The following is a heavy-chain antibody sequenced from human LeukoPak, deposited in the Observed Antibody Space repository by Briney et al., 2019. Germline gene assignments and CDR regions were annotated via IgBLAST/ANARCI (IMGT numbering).Heavy chain of an antibody. CDR2: IKQDGSEK. Sequence: GGSLRLSCAASGFTFSSYWMTWVRQAPGKGLEWVANIKQDGSEKYYVDSVKGRFTISRDNAKNSLYLQMNSLRAEDTAVYYCARPYSSDWYGWFDPRGQGTLVTVSS. V-gene: IGHV3-7*04. J-gene: IGHJ5*02. D-gene: IGHD6-13*01. CDR3: ARPYSSDWYGWFDP. CDR1: GFTFSSYW.